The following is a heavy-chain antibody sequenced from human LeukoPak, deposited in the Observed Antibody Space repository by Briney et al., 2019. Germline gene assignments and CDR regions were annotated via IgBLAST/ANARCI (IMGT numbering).Heavy chain of an antibody. CDR3: ARTHYDFWSGWKDYYFDY. J-gene: IGHJ4*02. D-gene: IGHD3-3*01. CDR2: IKQDGSEK. CDR1: GFTFSRSW. Sequence: GGSLRLSCAASGFTFSRSWMSWVRQAPGKGLEWVANIKQDGSEKYYVDSVKGRFTISRDNAKNSLYLQMNSLRAEDTAVYYCARTHYDFWSGWKDYYFDYWGQGTLVTVSS. V-gene: IGHV3-7*01.